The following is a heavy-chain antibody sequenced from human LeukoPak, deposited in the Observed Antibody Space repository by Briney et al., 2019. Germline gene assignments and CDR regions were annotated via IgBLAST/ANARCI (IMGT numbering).Heavy chain of an antibody. V-gene: IGHV3-23*01. CDR3: VRGGNVAAAHFDY. CDR1: GFTFSSYA. D-gene: IGHD6-25*01. J-gene: IGHJ4*02. CDR2: ISGSGGST. Sequence: QSGGSLRLSCAASGFTFSSYAMSWVRQAPGKGLEWVSAISGSGGSTYYADSVKGRFTISRDNSKNTLYLQMNSLRAEDTAVYYCVRGGNVAAAHFDYWGRGTLVTVSP.